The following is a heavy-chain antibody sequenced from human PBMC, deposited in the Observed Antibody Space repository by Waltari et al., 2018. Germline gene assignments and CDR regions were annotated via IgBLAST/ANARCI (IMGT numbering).Heavy chain of an antibody. CDR1: GYSISSGYY. D-gene: IGHD3-3*01. CDR2: IYHSGST. Sequence: QVQLQESGPGLVKPSETLSLTCAVSGYSISSGYYWGWLRQPPGKGLEWIGSIYHSGSTYYNPSLKSRVTISVDTSKNQFSLKLSSVTAADTAVYYCARLRSYYDFWSGRHDAFDIWGQGTMVTVSS. J-gene: IGHJ3*02. V-gene: IGHV4-38-2*01. CDR3: ARLRSYYDFWSGRHDAFDI.